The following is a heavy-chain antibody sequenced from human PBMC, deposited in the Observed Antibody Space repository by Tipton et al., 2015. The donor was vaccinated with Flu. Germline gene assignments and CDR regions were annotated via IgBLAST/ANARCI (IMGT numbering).Heavy chain of an antibody. CDR2: VHHSGSA. J-gene: IGHJ5*02. CDR1: GGSISTSSYY. D-gene: IGHD5-24*01. CDR3: ARPRRDGYNFWFDP. V-gene: IGHV4-39*01. Sequence: TLSLTCTVSGGSISTSSYYWGWIRQPPGKGLEWIGHVHHSGSASYNPSLKSRVTISVDSSKNQFSLSLSSVTAADTAVYYCARPRRDGYNFWFDPWGQGTLVTVSS.